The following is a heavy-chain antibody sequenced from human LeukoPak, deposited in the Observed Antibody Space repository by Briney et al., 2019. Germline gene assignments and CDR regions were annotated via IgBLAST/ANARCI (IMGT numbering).Heavy chain of an antibody. Sequence: GGSLRLSCAASGFTFSSYSMNWVRQAQGKGLEWVSSISRSSLYIYYADSVKGRFTISRDNAKNSLYLQMSSLRAEDTAVYYCARGGSGSYPGWGQGTLVTVSS. D-gene: IGHD3-10*01. CDR2: ISRSSLYI. CDR1: GFTFSSYS. J-gene: IGHJ4*02. CDR3: ARGGSGSYPG. V-gene: IGHV3-21*01.